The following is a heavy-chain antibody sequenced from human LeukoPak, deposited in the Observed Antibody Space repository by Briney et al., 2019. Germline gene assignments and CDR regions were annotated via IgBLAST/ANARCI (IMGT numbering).Heavy chain of an antibody. CDR1: GGSISSYY. D-gene: IGHD5-24*01. V-gene: IGHV4-59*01. CDR3: AREMATTFDY. CDR2: IYYSGST. J-gene: IGHJ4*02. Sequence: SQTLSLTCTVSGGSISSYYWSWIRQPPEKGLQWIGYIYYSGSTNYNPSLKSRVTISVDTSKNQFSLKLSSVTAADTAVYYCAREMATTFDYWGQGTLVTVSS.